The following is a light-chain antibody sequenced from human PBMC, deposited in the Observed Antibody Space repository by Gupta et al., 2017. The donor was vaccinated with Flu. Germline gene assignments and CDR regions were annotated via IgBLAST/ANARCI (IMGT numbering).Light chain of an antibody. CDR2: EFS. Sequence: QSALTQSASVSGSPGQSITISCTGTSSDVGGYNYVSWYQQHPGKAPKLMIYEFSNRPSGVSNRFSGSKSGNTASLTISGLQAEDEADYYCSSYTSSSTWVFGGGTKLTVL. CDR3: SSYTSSSTWV. CDR1: SSDVGGYNY. J-gene: IGLJ3*02. V-gene: IGLV2-14*01.